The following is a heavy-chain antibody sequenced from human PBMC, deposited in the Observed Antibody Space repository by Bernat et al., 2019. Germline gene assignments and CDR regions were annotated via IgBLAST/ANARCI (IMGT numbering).Heavy chain of an antibody. J-gene: IGHJ5*02. CDR3: ARPGASGTYYDNWFDP. CDR2: ISGTSTYT. Sequence: QVQLVESGAGLVKPGGSLRLSCAASGSIFSDYYMNWIRQAPGKGPEWVSYISGTSTYTNYADSVKGRFTISRDNAKNSLYLQMNSLRAEDTAVYYCARPGASGTYYDNWFDPWGQGTLVTVSS. V-gene: IGHV3-11*06. D-gene: IGHD3-10*01. CDR1: GSIFSDYY.